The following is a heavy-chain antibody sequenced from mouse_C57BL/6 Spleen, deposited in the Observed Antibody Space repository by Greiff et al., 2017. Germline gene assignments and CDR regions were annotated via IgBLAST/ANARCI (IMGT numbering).Heavy chain of an antibody. Sequence: QVQLQPSGPELVKPGASVKISCKASGYAFSSSWLNWVKQRPGRGLEWIGRIYPGDGDTNYNGKFKGKATLTADKSTSTAYMQLSSMTSENSAVYFCGRWNLISNCFDYWGQGTTLTGSS. CDR3: GRWNLISNCFDY. CDR1: GYAFSSSW. J-gene: IGHJ2*01. CDR2: IYPGDGDT. V-gene: IGHV1-82*01.